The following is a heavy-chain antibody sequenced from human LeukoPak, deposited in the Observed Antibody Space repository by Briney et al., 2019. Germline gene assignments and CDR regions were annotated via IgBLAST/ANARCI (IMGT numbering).Heavy chain of an antibody. Sequence: PSETLSLTCTVSGDSIGTYYWSWIRQPPGKGLEWIGSIYFSGSSYYNPSLKSRVTISVGTSKNQYSLKLSSVAAADTAVYYCARYHSSGLAYWGQGTLVTVSS. J-gene: IGHJ4*02. V-gene: IGHV4-59*08. CDR3: ARYHSSGLAY. CDR2: IYFSGSS. D-gene: IGHD6-19*01. CDR1: GDSIGTYY.